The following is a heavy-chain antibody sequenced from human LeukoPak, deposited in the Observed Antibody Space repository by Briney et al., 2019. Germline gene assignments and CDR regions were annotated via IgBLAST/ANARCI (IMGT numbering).Heavy chain of an antibody. Sequence: PGRSLRLSCAASGFTFSSYGMHWVRQAPGKGLEWVAFIRSDGSHKYYADSVTGRFTISRDNSKNTLYLQMNSQRAEDTAMYYCVKDRSYGFDIWGQGTMVTVSS. V-gene: IGHV3-30*02. CDR1: GFTFSSYG. CDR2: IRSDGSHK. J-gene: IGHJ3*02. CDR3: VKDRSYGFDI.